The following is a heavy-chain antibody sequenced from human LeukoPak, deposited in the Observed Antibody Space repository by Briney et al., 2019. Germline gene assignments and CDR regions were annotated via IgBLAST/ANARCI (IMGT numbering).Heavy chain of an antibody. CDR1: GYTFTSYS. Sequence: GASVKVSCKASGYTFTSYSISWVRQAPGQGLEWMGWISGYNGNTNYAQKLQGRVTMTTDTSTSTAYMELRSLRSDDTAVYYCARDLCSSTSRYGSDYWGQGTLVTVSS. D-gene: IGHD2-2*01. V-gene: IGHV1-18*01. CDR2: ISGYNGNT. CDR3: ARDLCSSTSRYGSDY. J-gene: IGHJ4*02.